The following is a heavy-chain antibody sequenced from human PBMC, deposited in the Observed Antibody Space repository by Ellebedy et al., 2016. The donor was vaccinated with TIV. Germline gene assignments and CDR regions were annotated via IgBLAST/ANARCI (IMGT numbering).Heavy chain of an antibody. CDR3: ATGPDYYYDSSGYPFDH. Sequence: KVSCXGSGYSFTSYWISWVRQMPGKGLEWMGRIDPSDSYTNYSPSFQGHVTISADKSISTAYLQWSSLKASDTAMYYCATGPDYYYDSSGYPFDHWGQGTLVTVSS. J-gene: IGHJ4*02. V-gene: IGHV5-10-1*01. CDR2: IDPSDSYT. D-gene: IGHD3-22*01. CDR1: GYSFTSYW.